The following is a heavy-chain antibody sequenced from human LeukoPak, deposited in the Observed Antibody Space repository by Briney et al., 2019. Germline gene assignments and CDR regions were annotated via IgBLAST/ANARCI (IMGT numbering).Heavy chain of an antibody. D-gene: IGHD5-18*01. CDR1: GGTFSSYT. CDR3: ARDVHNGYSYGTYFDY. J-gene: IGHJ4*02. CDR2: IIPILGIA. Sequence: SMKVSCKASGGTFSSYTISWVRQAPGQGLELMGRIIPILGIANYAQKFQGRVTITADKSTSTAYMELSSLRSEDTAVYYCARDVHNGYSYGTYFDYWGQGTLVTVSS. V-gene: IGHV1-69*04.